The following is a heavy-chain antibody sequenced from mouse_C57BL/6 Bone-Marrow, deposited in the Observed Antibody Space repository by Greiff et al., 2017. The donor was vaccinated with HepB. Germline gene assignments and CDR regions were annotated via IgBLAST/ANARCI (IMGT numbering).Heavy chain of an antibody. CDR2: ISNLAYSI. V-gene: IGHV5-15*01. D-gene: IGHD1-1*01. CDR1: GFTFSDYG. Sequence: EVKVVESGGGLVQPGGSLKLSCAASGFTFSDYGMAWVRQAPRKGPEWVAFISNLAYSIYYADTVTGRFTISRENAKNTLYLEMSSLRSEDTAMYYCARHETTVPDYAMDDWGQGTSVTVSS. CDR3: ARHETTVPDYAMDD. J-gene: IGHJ4*01.